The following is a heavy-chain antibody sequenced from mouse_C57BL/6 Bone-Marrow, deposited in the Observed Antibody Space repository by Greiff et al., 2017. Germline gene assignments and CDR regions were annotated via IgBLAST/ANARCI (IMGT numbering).Heavy chain of an antibody. CDR1: GYTFTSYW. V-gene: IGHV1-74*01. Sequence: VQLQQPGAELVKPGASVKVSCKASGYTFTSYWMHWVKQRPGQGLEWIGRIHPSDSDTNYNQKFKGKATLTVDKSSSTADMQLSSLTSEDSAVYYCAIGNYYGSSYGYWYFDVWGTGTTVTVSS. D-gene: IGHD1-1*01. CDR2: IHPSDSDT. J-gene: IGHJ1*03. CDR3: AIGNYYGSSYGYWYFDV.